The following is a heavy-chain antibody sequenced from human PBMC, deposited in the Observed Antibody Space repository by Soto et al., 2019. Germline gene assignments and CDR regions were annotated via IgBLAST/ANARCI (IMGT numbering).Heavy chain of an antibody. Sequence: PSETLSLTCTVSGGSITSSIYYWGWIRQPPGKGLEWIGSIYYSGSTYYNPSLKSRVTISVDTSKNQFSLKLSSVTAADTAVYYCATQEVGGSYVYTFDPWGQGTLVTVPQ. CDR2: IYYSGST. V-gene: IGHV4-39*01. D-gene: IGHD1-26*01. CDR3: ATQEVGGSYVYTFDP. CDR1: GGSITSSIYY. J-gene: IGHJ5*02.